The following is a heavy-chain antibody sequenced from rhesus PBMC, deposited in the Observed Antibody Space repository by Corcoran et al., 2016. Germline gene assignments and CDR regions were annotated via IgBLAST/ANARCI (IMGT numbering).Heavy chain of an antibody. CDR1: GGSISSYW. V-gene: IGHV4-147*01. CDR2: VDGGSGRT. J-gene: IGHJ4*01. Sequence: QVQLQESGPGVVKPSETLSRTCAASGGSISSYWWCWIRQLPGKGPEGIGQVDGGSGRTGYNPSIKDRVTISRYTSKNQFSMKLSSVTAADTAVYYCAKDMRYTNNPTRGFDYWGQGVLVTVSS. CDR3: AKDMRYTNNPTRGFDY. D-gene: IGHD5-24*01.